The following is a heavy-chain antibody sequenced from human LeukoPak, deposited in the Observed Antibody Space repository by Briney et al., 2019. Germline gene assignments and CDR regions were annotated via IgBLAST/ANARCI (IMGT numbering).Heavy chain of an antibody. D-gene: IGHD3-3*01. CDR2: MNPNSGNT. J-gene: IGHJ5*02. CDR1: GYTFTSYD. CDR3: AITYDFWSGYLGVPPSGLDP. V-gene: IGHV1-8*03. Sequence: ASVKVSCKASGYTFTSYDINWVRQATGQGFEWMGWMNPNSGNTGYAQKFQGRVTITRNTSISTAYMELSSLRSEDTAVYYCAITYDFWSGYLGVPPSGLDPWGQGTLVTVSS.